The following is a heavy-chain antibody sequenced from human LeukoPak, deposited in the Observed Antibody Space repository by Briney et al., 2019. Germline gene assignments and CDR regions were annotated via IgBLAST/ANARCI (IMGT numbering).Heavy chain of an antibody. J-gene: IGHJ6*03. Sequence: GGSLRLSCAASGFTFSSYSMNWVRRAPGKGLEWLSYIRSSSRTIYYADSVKGRFTISRDNAKNSLYLQMNSLRAEGTAVYYCARDQEAVAGRRKDYYYYMDVWGKGTTVTVSS. CDR3: ARDQEAVAGRRKDYYYYMDV. CDR1: GFTFSSYS. CDR2: IRSSSRTI. V-gene: IGHV3-48*01. D-gene: IGHD6-19*01.